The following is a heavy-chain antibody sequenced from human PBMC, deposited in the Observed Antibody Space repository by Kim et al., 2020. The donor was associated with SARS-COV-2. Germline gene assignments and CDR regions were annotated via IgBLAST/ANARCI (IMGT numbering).Heavy chain of an antibody. J-gene: IGHJ4*02. CDR2: IYYSGST. CDR1: GGSISSSSYY. D-gene: IGHD6-6*01. Sequence: SETLSLTCTVSGGSISSSSYYWGWIRQPPGKGLEWIGSIYYSGSTYYNPSLKSRVTISVDTSKNQFSLKLSSVTAADTAVYYCARAPISSSAKNFDYWGQGTLVTVSS. CDR3: ARAPISSSAKNFDY. V-gene: IGHV4-39*07.